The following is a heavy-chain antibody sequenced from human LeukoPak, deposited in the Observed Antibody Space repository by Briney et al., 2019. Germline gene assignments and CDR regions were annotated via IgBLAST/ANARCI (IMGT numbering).Heavy chain of an antibody. J-gene: IGHJ4*02. CDR3: AKSRGDY. Sequence: GGSLRLSCAASGFTFSSYGMHWVRQAPGKGLEWVAIISYDGSNKYYADSVKGRFTISRDNSKNTLYLQMNSLRAEDTAVYYCAKSRGDYWGQGTLVTVSS. V-gene: IGHV3-30*18. CDR2: ISYDGSNK. CDR1: GFTFSSYG.